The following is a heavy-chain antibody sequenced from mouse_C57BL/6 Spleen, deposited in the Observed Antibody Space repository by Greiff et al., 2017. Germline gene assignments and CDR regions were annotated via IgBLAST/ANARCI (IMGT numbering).Heavy chain of an antibody. CDR2: IRSKSNNYAT. CDR3: VRHGTQGFAY. Sequence: GGGLVQPNGSLKLSCAASGFSFNTYAMNWVRQAPGKGLEWVARIRSKSNNYATYYADSVKDRFTISRDDSESMLYLQMNNLKTEDTAMYYCVRHGTQGFAYWGQGTLVTVSA. V-gene: IGHV10-1*01. CDR1: GFSFNTYA. J-gene: IGHJ3*01.